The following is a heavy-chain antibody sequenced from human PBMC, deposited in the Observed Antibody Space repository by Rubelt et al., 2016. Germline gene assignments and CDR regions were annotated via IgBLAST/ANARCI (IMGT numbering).Heavy chain of an antibody. Sequence: VQLQQWGAGLLKPSETLSLTCAVYGGSFSGYYWSWIRQPPGKGLEWIGEINHSGSTNYNPSLKSRVTLSVDTSKNQFSLKLSSVTAADTAVYYCASQSSSGWYAFDIWGQGTMVTVSS. CDR1: GGSFSGYY. D-gene: IGHD6-19*01. J-gene: IGHJ3*02. CDR3: ASQSSSGWYAFDI. CDR2: INHSGST. V-gene: IGHV4-34*01.